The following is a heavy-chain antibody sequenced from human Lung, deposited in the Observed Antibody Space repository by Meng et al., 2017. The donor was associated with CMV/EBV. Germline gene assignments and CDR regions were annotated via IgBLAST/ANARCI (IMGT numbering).Heavy chain of an antibody. CDR3: ARGYQLFNYFDY. CDR1: GFTFSSYA. CDR2: LSYDGSNK. Sequence: GGSLRLSCEASGFTFSSYAMHWVRQAPGKGLEWVAVLSYDGSNKFYADSVKGRFTISRDNSKNTLFLQMNRLRAEDTAVYYCARGYQLFNYFDYWGQGRLVTVSS. V-gene: IGHV3-30*04. D-gene: IGHD1-1*01. J-gene: IGHJ4*02.